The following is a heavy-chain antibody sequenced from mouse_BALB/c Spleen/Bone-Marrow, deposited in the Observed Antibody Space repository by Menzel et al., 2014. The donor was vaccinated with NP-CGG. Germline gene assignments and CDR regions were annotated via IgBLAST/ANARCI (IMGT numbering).Heavy chain of an antibody. CDR3: TRYDLTTRAFAY. Sequence: VQVVESGAELVRPGASVQLSCKASGYSFTSYWMNWVKQKPGQGLEWIGMIHLSDSESRLNQKFKDKATLTVDKSSSTAYMQLSSPTSEDSAVYYCTRYDLTTRAFAYWGQGTLVTVSA. V-gene: IGHV1-61*01. CDR1: GYSFTSYW. CDR2: IHLSDSES. J-gene: IGHJ3*01. D-gene: IGHD3-3*01.